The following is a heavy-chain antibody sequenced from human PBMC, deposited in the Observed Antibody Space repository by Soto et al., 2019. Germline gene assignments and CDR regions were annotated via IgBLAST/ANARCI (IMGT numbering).Heavy chain of an antibody. CDR2: ISSSSSTI. D-gene: IGHD5-18*01. Sequence: GGSLRLSCAASGFTFSSYSMNWVRQAPGKGLEWVSYISSSSSTIYYADSVKGRFTISRDNAKNSLYLQMSSLRDEDTAVYYCARDLGYGLFDYWGQGTLVTVS. CDR3: ARDLGYGLFDY. CDR1: GFTFSSYS. V-gene: IGHV3-48*02. J-gene: IGHJ4*02.